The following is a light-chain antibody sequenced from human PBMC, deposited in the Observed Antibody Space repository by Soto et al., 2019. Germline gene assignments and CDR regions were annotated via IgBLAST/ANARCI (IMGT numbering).Light chain of an antibody. CDR3: QQSHESPWT. V-gene: IGKV1-39*01. CDR2: STS. CDR1: QTINNH. Sequence: DIQMTQSPSSLSASVGDRVTLTCRASQTINNHVNWYQHKPGLAPKLLVYSTSTLQLGVSSRFSGGGSGALFTLTISSLQPDDFRTYFCQQSHESPWTFGQRTRLEV. J-gene: IGKJ1*01.